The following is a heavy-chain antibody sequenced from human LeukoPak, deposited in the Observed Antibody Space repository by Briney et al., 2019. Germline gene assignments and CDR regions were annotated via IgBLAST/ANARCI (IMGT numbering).Heavy chain of an antibody. Sequence: PGGSLRLSCAASGFNFNIYSMNWVRQAPGKGLEWVSYITRSSSTIYYADSVRGRFIISRDNAKKSVYLQLNNLRADDTAVYYCARSTEWYADYWGQGTLVTVSS. D-gene: IGHD3-3*01. V-gene: IGHV3-48*01. CDR2: ITRSSSTI. J-gene: IGHJ4*02. CDR1: GFNFNIYS. CDR3: ARSTEWYADY.